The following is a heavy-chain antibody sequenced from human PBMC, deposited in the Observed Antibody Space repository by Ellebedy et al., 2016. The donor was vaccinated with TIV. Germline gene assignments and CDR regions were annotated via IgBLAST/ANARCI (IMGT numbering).Heavy chain of an antibody. J-gene: IGHJ4*02. D-gene: IGHD2-15*01. CDR2: IYHSGST. V-gene: IGHV4-4*02. CDR1: GGSISSSNW. Sequence: GSLRLXCAVSGGSISSSNWWSWVRQPPGKGLEWIGEIYHSGSTNYNPSLKSRVTISVDTSKNQFSLKLSSVTAADTAVYYCARHVAASDYWGQGTLVTVSS. CDR3: ARHVAASDY.